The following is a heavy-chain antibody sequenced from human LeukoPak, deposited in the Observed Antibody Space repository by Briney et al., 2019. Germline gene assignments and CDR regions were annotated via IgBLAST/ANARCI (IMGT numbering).Heavy chain of an antibody. V-gene: IGHV3-53*01. CDR2: SYSGGST. D-gene: IGHD3-10*01. Sequence: GGSLRLSCAASGFTVSKNSMSWVRQVAGKGLGWVSISYSGGSTYYADSAKGRFTISRDNSKNTLYLQMNSLRAEDTAVYYCARGEGWFGELYFDYWGQGTLVTVSS. CDR1: GFTVSKNS. J-gene: IGHJ4*02. CDR3: ARGEGWFGELYFDY.